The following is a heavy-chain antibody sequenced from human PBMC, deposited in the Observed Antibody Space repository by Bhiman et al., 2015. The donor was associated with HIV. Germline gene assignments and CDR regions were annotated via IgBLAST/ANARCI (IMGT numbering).Heavy chain of an antibody. CDR2: ISSSSSTI. CDR1: GFTFSTYW. CDR3: ARGSKHVNLDY. Sequence: EVQLVESGGGLVQPGGSLRLSCVASGFTFSTYWMTWVRQAPGKGLEWVSYISSSSSTIYYADSVKGRFTISRDNAKNSLYLQMNSLRAEDTAVYYCARGSKHVNLDYWGQGTLVTVSS. D-gene: IGHD4-11*01. V-gene: IGHV3-48*01. J-gene: IGHJ4*02.